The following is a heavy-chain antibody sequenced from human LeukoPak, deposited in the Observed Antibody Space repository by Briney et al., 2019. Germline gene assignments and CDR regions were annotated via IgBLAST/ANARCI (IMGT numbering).Heavy chain of an antibody. D-gene: IGHD6-19*01. CDR1: GYTFTSYA. V-gene: IGHV1-3*01. CDR3: ARGSIAVAGSTVFDP. J-gene: IGHJ5*02. Sequence: ASVKVSCKASGYTFTSYAMHWVRQAPGQRLEWVGWINAGNGNTKYSQKFQGRVTITRDTSASTAYMELSSLRSEDTAVYYCARGSIAVAGSTVFDPWGQGTLVTVSS. CDR2: INAGNGNT.